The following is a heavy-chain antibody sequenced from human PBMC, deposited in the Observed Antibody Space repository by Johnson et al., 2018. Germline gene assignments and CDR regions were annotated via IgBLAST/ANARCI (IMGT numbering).Heavy chain of an antibody. V-gene: IGHV3-74*01. D-gene: IGHD6-19*01. J-gene: IGHJ6*02. CDR1: GFTFSNYW. Sequence: VQLQESGGGLVQXGGSLRLSCAASGFTFSNYWLHWLRQAPGKGLVWISHLSNSDGSNTTYADSVKGGFTLSRDNAKNTLYLQMNSLRAEDTALYYCAKDLVAVDLYGMDVWGQGTTVTVSS. CDR2: SNSDGSNT. CDR3: AKDLVAVDLYGMDV.